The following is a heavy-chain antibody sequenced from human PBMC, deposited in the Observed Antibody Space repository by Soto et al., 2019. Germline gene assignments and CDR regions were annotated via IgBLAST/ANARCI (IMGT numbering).Heavy chain of an antibody. D-gene: IGHD1-26*01. Sequence: QVQLQESGPGLVKPSETLSLTCTVSGGSISSYYWSWIRQPPGKGLEWIGYIYYSGSTNYNPSLKSRVTISVDTYKTQFSLKLSSVTAADTAVYYCARALNSFGIVGAMGWDVWGQGTTVTVSS. V-gene: IGHV4-59*01. CDR3: ARALNSFGIVGAMGWDV. CDR2: IYYSGST. CDR1: GGSISSYY. J-gene: IGHJ6*02.